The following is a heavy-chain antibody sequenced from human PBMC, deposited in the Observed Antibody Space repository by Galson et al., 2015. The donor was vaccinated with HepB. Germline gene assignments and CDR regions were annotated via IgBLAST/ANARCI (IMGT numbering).Heavy chain of an antibody. D-gene: IGHD6-19*01. J-gene: IGHJ4*02. CDR3: AADSRGQWPVRDPCY. CDR1: GFTFRSHG. V-gene: IGHV3-30*03. CDR2: MSYDGSYI. Sequence: SLRLSCATSGFTFRSHGMHWVRQAPGKGLEWVAVMSYDGSYIFYEDSVKGRFTISRDNSKNTLYLQMDSLGPEDTAVYYCAADSRGQWPVRDPCYWGQGTLVTVSS.